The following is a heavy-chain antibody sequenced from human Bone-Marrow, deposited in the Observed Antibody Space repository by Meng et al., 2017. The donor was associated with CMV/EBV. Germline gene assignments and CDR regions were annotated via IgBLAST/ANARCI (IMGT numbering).Heavy chain of an antibody. J-gene: IGHJ6*02. CDR3: ARGIRGLEWLLYDYGMDV. Sequence: ASVKVSCKASGYTFTNYGISWVRQAPGQGLEWMGWISAYNGNTNYAQKFQDRVTVTTDTSTSTAYMELRSLRSDDTAVYYCARGIRGLEWLLYDYGMDVWGQGTTVTVSS. CDR1: GYTFTNYG. CDR2: ISAYNGNT. V-gene: IGHV1-18*01. D-gene: IGHD3-3*01.